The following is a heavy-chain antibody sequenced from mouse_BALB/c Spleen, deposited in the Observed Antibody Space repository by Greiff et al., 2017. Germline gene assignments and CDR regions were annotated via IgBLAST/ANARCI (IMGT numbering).Heavy chain of an antibody. Sequence: VQLKESGPGLVKPSQSLSLTCSVTGYSITSGYYWNWIRQFPGNKLEWMGYISYDGSNNYNPSLKNRISITRDTSKNQFFLKLNSVTTEDTATYYCARGGYRYDPYYYAMDYWGQGTSVTVSS. J-gene: IGHJ4*01. CDR1: GYSITSGYY. CDR3: ARGGYRYDPYYYAMDY. CDR2: ISYDGSN. V-gene: IGHV3-6*02. D-gene: IGHD2-14*01.